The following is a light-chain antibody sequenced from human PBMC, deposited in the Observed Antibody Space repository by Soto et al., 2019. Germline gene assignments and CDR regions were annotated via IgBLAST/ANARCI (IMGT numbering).Light chain of an antibody. J-gene: IGLJ7*01. V-gene: IGLV2-8*01. CDR3: ASWDDTLNVAV. CDR2: GNN. CDR1: SSDVGGYNY. Sequence: QSALTQPPSASGSPGQSVTISCTGSSSDVGGYNYVSWYQQHPGKAPKLMIYGNNERPSGVPDRFSGSKSGTSGSLAISGLQSEDEADYYCASWDDTLNVAVFGGGTQLTVL.